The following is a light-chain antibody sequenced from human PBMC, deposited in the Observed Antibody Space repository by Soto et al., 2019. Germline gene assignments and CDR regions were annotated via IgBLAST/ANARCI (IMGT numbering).Light chain of an antibody. CDR2: GAS. J-gene: IGKJ3*01. Sequence: EIVMTQSPATLSVSPGERATLSCRASQSVSRNLAWYQQKPGQAPRLLIHGASTRATGIPARFSGSGSGTEFTLTISSLQSEDFAFYYCQQYNNWPLFTFGPGTKVDIK. V-gene: IGKV3-15*01. CDR3: QQYNNWPLFT. CDR1: QSVSRN.